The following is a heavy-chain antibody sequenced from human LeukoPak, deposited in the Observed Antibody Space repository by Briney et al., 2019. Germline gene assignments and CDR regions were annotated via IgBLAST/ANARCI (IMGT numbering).Heavy chain of an antibody. J-gene: IGHJ4*02. CDR2: IYYSGTT. CDR3: ARHVFHSSSSYYEFFGY. Sequence: SETLSLTCTVSGGSISSGPYYWGWIRQPPGQGLEWIVRIYYSGTTYYNPSLKRRVPISLDPSKHPFSLTLSPVYAAVTAVYYCARHVFHSSSSYYEFFGYWGQGTLVTVSS. CDR1: GGSISSGPYY. D-gene: IGHD3-22*01. V-gene: IGHV4-39*01.